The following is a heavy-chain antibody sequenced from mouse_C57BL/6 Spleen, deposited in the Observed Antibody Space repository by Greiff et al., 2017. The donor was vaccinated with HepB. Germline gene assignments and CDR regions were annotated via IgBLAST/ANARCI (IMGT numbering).Heavy chain of an antibody. D-gene: IGHD2-4*01. CDR3: ARRGDDYDEWAWFAY. V-gene: IGHV1-81*01. J-gene: IGHJ3*01. Sequence: QVQLKESGAELARPGASVKLSCKASGYTFTSYGISWVKQRTGQGLEWIGEIYPRSGNTYYNEKFKGKATLTADKSSSTAYMELRSLTSEDSAVYFCARRGDDYDEWAWFAYWGQGTLVTVSA. CDR2: IYPRSGNT. CDR1: GYTFTSYG.